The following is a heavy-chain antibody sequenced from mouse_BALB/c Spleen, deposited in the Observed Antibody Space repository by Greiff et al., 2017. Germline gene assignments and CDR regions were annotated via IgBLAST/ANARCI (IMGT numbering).Heavy chain of an antibody. CDR1: GYTFTDYA. V-gene: IGHV1S137*01. Sequence: QVQLQQSGAELVRPGVSVKISCKGSGYTFTDYAMHWVKQSHAKSLEWIGVISTYYGDASYNQKFKGKATMTVDKSSSTAYMELARLTSEDSAVYYCTSPSYGKGAMDYWGQGTSVTVSS. D-gene: IGHD2-1*01. CDR3: TSPSYGKGAMDY. CDR2: ISTYYGDA. J-gene: IGHJ4*01.